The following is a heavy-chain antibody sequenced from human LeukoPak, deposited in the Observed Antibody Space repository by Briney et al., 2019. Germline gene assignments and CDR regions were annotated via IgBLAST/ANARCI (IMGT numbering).Heavy chain of an antibody. Sequence: GESLKISCKASGYSFTTYWIGWVRQAPGKGLEWMGIIYPADSSTEYSPSFQGQVTISVDKSVNTAYLQWSRLKASDTATYYCARQAEAGYCSSTSCYGGFDYWGQGTLVTVSS. CDR1: GYSFTTYW. CDR3: ARQAEAGYCSSTSCYGGFDY. V-gene: IGHV5-51*01. CDR2: IYPADSST. D-gene: IGHD2-2*01. J-gene: IGHJ4*02.